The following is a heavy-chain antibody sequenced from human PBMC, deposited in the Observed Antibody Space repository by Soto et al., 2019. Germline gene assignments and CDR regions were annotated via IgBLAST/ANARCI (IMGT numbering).Heavy chain of an antibody. Sequence: XETLSLTCTVSGSSLSSISYYWGWIRQPPGKGLEWVGSIFFTGNIYYNPSLKSRVTISVDTSRNQFSLMVNSVTAADTAVYYCASRHCSGGSCYNPGFDYWGQGALVTVSS. CDR2: IFFTGNI. CDR3: ASRHCSGGSCYNPGFDY. V-gene: IGHV4-39*01. CDR1: GSSLSSISYY. D-gene: IGHD2-15*01. J-gene: IGHJ4*02.